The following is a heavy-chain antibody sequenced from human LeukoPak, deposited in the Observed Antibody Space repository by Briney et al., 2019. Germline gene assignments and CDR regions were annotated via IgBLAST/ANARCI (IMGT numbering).Heavy chain of an antibody. CDR2: ISYDGSNK. CDR3: ARDLFGGTPYYMDV. Sequence: GGSLRLSCAASGFTFSSYSMNWVRQAPGKGLEWVAVISYDGSNKYYADSVKGRFTISRDNSKNTLYLQMNSLRAEDTAVYYCARDLFGGTPYYMDVWGKGTTVTVSS. CDR1: GFTFSSYS. D-gene: IGHD1-26*01. V-gene: IGHV3-30*03. J-gene: IGHJ6*03.